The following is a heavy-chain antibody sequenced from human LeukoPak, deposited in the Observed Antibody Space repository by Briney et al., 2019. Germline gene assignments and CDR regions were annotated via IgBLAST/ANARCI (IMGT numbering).Heavy chain of an antibody. CDR2: TNHSGST. CDR3: ARAGSIAARRSPSDY. Sequence: SETLSLTCAVYGGSFSGYYWSWIRQPPGKGLEWIGETNHSGSTNYNPSLKSRVTISVDTSKNQFSLKLSSVTAADTAVYYCARAGSIAARRSPSDYWGQGTLVTVSS. CDR1: GGSFSGYY. V-gene: IGHV4-34*01. D-gene: IGHD6-6*01. J-gene: IGHJ4*02.